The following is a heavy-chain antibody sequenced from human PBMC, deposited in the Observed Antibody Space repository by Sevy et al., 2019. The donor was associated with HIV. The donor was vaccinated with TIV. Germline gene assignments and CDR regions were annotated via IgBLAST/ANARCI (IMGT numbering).Heavy chain of an antibody. CDR1: GFSFSRFW. D-gene: IGHD5-12*01. Sequence: GGSLRLSCAASGFSFSRFWMHWVRQAPGKGLVWVSRINSDETSTSYADSVKGRFTISRDNARHTLFLQMNSLTVEDTAVYYCARRDGYTRRAFDMWGQRTLVTVSS. V-gene: IGHV3-74*01. CDR3: ARRDGYTRRAFDM. CDR2: INSDETST. J-gene: IGHJ3*02.